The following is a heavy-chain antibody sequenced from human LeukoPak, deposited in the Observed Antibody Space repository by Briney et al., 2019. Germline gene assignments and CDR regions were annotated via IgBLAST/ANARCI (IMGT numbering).Heavy chain of an antibody. CDR3: ASQGSGYDSPIDH. Sequence: GGSLRLSYAASGFTLSSYSMNWVRQAPGKGLEWVSSISSSSSYIYYADSVKGRFTISRDNARNSLYLQMNSLRAEDTAVYYCASQGSGYDSPIDHWGQGTLVTVSS. CDR2: ISSSSSYI. D-gene: IGHD5-12*01. V-gene: IGHV3-21*01. J-gene: IGHJ4*02. CDR1: GFTLSSYS.